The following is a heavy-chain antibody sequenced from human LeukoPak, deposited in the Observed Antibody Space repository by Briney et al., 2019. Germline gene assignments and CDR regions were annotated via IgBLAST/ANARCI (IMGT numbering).Heavy chain of an antibody. CDR1: GFTFSSYW. V-gene: IGHV4-34*01. D-gene: IGHD3-3*01. CDR3: AREPYRQRITIFGVVAGVHDAFDI. Sequence: PGGSLRLSCAASGFTFSSYWMSWVRQAPGKGLEWIGEINHSGSTNYNPSLKSRVTISVDTSKNQFSLKLSSVTAADTAVYYCAREPYRQRITIFGVVAGVHDAFDIWGQGTMVTVSS. J-gene: IGHJ3*02. CDR2: INHSGST.